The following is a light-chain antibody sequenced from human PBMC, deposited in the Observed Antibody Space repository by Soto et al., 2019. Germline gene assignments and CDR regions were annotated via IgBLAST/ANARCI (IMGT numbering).Light chain of an antibody. Sequence: EIVLTQSPGTQSLSPGERVTLSCRAIQSVSSIYLAWYQQKPGQPPRLVISGASTRAPGIPARFSGFGSGTDFTLTISSLQSEDFAIYYCQQYNNWPAITFGQGTRLEIK. CDR2: GAS. CDR1: QSVSSIY. J-gene: IGKJ5*01. V-gene: IGKV3D-15*01. CDR3: QQYNNWPAIT.